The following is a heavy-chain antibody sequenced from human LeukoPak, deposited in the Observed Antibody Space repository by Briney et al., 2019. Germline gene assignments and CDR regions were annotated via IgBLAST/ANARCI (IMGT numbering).Heavy chain of an antibody. V-gene: IGHV1-18*01. Sequence: ASVRVSCKASGYTFTSYGIGWVRQAPGQGLEWMGWISAYNGNTNYAQKLQGRVTVTTDTSTSTAYMELRSLRSDDTAVYYCARAYPTHFATGGLYYYYMDVWGKGTTVTVSS. D-gene: IGHD3-3*02. CDR2: ISAYNGNT. CDR3: ARAYPTHFATGGLYYYYMDV. CDR1: GYTFTSYG. J-gene: IGHJ6*03.